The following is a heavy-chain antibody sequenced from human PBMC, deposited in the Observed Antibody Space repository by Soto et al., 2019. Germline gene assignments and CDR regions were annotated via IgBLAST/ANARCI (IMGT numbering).Heavy chain of an antibody. V-gene: IGHV3-21*01. Sequence: GGSLRLSCAASGFTFSSYSMNWVRQAPGKGLEWVSSISSSSSYIYYADSVKGRFTISRDNAKNSLYLQMSSLRAEDTAVYYCARDWADDSSGYSHFQHWGQGTLVTVSS. CDR3: ARDWADDSSGYSHFQH. J-gene: IGHJ1*01. CDR1: GFTFSSYS. D-gene: IGHD3-22*01. CDR2: ISSSSSYI.